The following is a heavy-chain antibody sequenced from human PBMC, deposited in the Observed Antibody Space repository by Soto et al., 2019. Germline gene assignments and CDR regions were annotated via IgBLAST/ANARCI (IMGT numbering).Heavy chain of an antibody. Sequence: PSDTLSLTCAVCGGSFSGYYWSWIRQPPGKGLEWIGEINHSGGTNYNPSLKSRVTISVDTSKNQFSLRLSSVTAADTAVYYCARGLQLRGFYYYYGLDVLGQGPTVTVSS. CDR2: INHSGGT. J-gene: IGHJ6*02. CDR3: ARGLQLRGFYYYYGLDV. CDR1: GGSFSGYY. V-gene: IGHV4-34*01. D-gene: IGHD1-1*01.